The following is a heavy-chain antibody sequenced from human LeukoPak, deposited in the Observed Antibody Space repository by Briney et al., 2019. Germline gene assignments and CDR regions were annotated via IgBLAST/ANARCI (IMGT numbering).Heavy chain of an antibody. D-gene: IGHD2-15*01. CDR1: GFTFSSYW. Sequence: PGGSRRLSCAASGFTFSSYWMSWVRQAPGKGREWVANIKQEGSEKYYVDSVKGRFTISRDNVKNSLYLQMNSLRAEDTAVYYCARGYCSGGSCLYYYYYYMDVWGKGTTVTVSS. V-gene: IGHV3-7*01. CDR3: ARGYCSGGSCLYYYYYYMDV. J-gene: IGHJ6*03. CDR2: IKQEGSEK.